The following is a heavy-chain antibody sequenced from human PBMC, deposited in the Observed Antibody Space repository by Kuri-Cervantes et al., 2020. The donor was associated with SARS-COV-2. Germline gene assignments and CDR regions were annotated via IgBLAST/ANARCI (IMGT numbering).Heavy chain of an antibody. CDR2: ISSSGSTI. CDR1: GFTFDDYA. Sequence: GESLKISCAASGFTFDDYAMNWVRQAPGKGLEWVSYISSSGSTIYYADSVKGRFTISRDNAKNSLYLQMNSLRAEDTAAYYCARAPTVTLDYWGQGTLVTVSS. CDR3: ARAPTVTLDY. D-gene: IGHD4-17*01. J-gene: IGHJ4*02. V-gene: IGHV3-48*03.